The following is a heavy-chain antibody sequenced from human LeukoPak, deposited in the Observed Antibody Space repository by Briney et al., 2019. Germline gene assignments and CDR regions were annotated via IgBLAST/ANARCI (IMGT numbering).Heavy chain of an antibody. CDR1: GYTFTDFS. Sequence: ASVKVSCNISGYTFTDFSMHWVRQAPGKGLEWMGGFNRKVDEAIYAPHFQGRVTVTEDTSTDTAYMELSSLRSEDTAFYYCATLDSYYDNSGRPLVPDWGQGTLVTVSS. CDR2: FNRKVDEA. CDR3: ATLDSYYDNSGRPLVPD. J-gene: IGHJ4*02. V-gene: IGHV1-24*01. D-gene: IGHD3-22*01.